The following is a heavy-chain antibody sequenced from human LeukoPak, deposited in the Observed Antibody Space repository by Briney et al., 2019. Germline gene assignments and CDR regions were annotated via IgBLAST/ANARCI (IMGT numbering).Heavy chain of an antibody. V-gene: IGHV3-64*01. CDR3: VRRAPGFSSGWLDY. CDR2: ISSSGGST. Sequence: GGSLRLSCAAYGFTFTTYAMHWVRQAPGKGLEYVSAISSSGGSTFYANSVKGRFTISRDNLKNTLYLQMGSLRAEDMALYYCVRRAPGFSSGWLDYWGQGTLVTVSS. D-gene: IGHD6-19*01. J-gene: IGHJ4*02. CDR1: GFTFTTYA.